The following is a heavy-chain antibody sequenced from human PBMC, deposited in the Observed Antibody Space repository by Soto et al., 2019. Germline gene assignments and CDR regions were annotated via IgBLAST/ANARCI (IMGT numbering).Heavy chain of an antibody. CDR2: IIPNRGST. V-gene: IGHV1-8*02. Sequence: ASVKVSCKASGGTFSSYTISWVRQAPGQGLEWMGRIIPNRGSTVYAQKFQGRVTMTRNTSIRTAYMELSSLRSEDTAVYYCARQWLLPSSVYYFYGMDVWGQGTTVTVSS. D-gene: IGHD6-19*01. J-gene: IGHJ6*02. CDR1: GGTFSSYT. CDR3: ARQWLLPSSVYYFYGMDV.